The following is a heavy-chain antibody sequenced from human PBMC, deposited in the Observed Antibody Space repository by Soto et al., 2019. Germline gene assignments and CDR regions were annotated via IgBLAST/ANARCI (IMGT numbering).Heavy chain of an antibody. J-gene: IGHJ6*02. V-gene: IGHV3-11*06. D-gene: IGHD4-17*01. CDR3: ARAMYGDYYYYGMDV. CDR1: GFTFSDYY. CDR2: ISSSSSYT. Sequence: QVQLVESGGGLVKPGGSLRLSCAASGFTFSDYYMSWIRQAPGKGLEWVSYISSSSSYTNYADSVKGRFTISRDNAKNSLYLQMNSLRAEDTAVYYCARAMYGDYYYYGMDVWGQGTTVTVSS.